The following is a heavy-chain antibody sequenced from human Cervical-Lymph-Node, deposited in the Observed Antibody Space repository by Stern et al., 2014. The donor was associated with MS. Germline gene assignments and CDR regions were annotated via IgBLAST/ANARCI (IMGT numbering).Heavy chain of an antibody. CDR3: AHITYCSGGSCYFPFDY. Sequence: QVTLRESGPTLVNPTHTLTLTCTFSGFSLSTSGVGVGWIRQPPGKALEWLALISWDDDKRYSPSLKSRLTITKDTSKNQVVLTMTNMDPVDTATYYCAHITYCSGGSCYFPFDYWGQGTLVTVSS. CDR2: ISWDDDK. J-gene: IGHJ4*02. V-gene: IGHV2-5*02. D-gene: IGHD2-15*01. CDR1: GFSLSTSGVG.